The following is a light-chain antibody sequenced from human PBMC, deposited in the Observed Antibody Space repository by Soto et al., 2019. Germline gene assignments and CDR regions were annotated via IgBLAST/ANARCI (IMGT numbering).Light chain of an antibody. CDR3: QQSYSTPLT. J-gene: IGKJ4*01. V-gene: IGKV1-39*01. Sequence: DIQMTQSPSSLSASVGDRVTITCRASQSIRSYLNWYQQKPGKAPKLLIYAASSLQSGVPSRFSGSGSGTDFTLTISSLQPEDFGTYYCQQSYSTPLTFGGGTKVEIK. CDR2: AAS. CDR1: QSIRSY.